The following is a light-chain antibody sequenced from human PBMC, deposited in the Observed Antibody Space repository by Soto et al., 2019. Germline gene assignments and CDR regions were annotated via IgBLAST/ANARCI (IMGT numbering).Light chain of an antibody. CDR2: LNSDDSH. CDR1: SGHSSYA. Sequence: QLVLTQSPSASASLGASVKLTCTLSSGHSSYAIAWHQQQPEKGPRYLMKLNSDDSHSKGDGIPDRFSGSSSGAERYLTISSLQSEDEADYYCQTWGTGILVFGGGTKVTVL. J-gene: IGLJ2*01. CDR3: QTWGTGILV. V-gene: IGLV4-69*01.